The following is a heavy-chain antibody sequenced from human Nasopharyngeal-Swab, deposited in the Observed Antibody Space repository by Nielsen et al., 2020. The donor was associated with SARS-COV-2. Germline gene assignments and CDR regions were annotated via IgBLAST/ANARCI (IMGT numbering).Heavy chain of an antibody. CDR2: ISSSSSYI. CDR3: ARDGLYSAGGN. V-gene: IGHV3-21*01. CDR1: GFTFSSYS. Sequence: GESLKISCAASGFTFSSYSMNWVRQAPGKGLEWVSSISSSSSYIYYADSVKGRFTISRDNAKNSLYLQMNSLRAEGTAVYYCARDGLYSAGGNWGQGTLVTVSS. D-gene: IGHD5-18*01. J-gene: IGHJ4*02.